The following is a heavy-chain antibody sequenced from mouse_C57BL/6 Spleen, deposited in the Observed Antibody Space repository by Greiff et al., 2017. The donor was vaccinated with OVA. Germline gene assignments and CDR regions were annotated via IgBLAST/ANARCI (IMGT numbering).Heavy chain of an antibody. Sequence: LVESGAELMKPGASVKLSCKATGYTFTGYWIEWVKQRPGHGLEWIGEILPGSGSTNYNEKFKGKATFTADTSSNTAYMQLSSLTTEDSAIYYCARIHYYYGSSYEGFAYWGQGTLVTVSA. CDR3: ARIHYYYGSSYEGFAY. J-gene: IGHJ3*01. D-gene: IGHD1-1*01. V-gene: IGHV1-9*01. CDR1: GYTFTGYW. CDR2: ILPGSGST.